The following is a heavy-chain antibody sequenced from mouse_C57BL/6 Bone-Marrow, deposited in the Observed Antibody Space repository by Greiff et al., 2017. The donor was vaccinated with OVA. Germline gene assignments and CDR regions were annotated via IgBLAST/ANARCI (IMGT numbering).Heavy chain of an antibody. J-gene: IGHJ1*03. D-gene: IGHD1-1*01. V-gene: IGHV5-17*01. Sequence: EVQLVESGGGLVKPGGSLKLSCAASGFTFSDYGMHWVRQAPEKGLEWVAYISSGSSTIYYADTVKGRFTISRDNAKNTLFLQMTSLRSEDTAMYYCANLYYYSWYFDVWGTGTTVTVSS. CDR2: ISSGSSTI. CDR3: ANLYYYSWYFDV. CDR1: GFTFSDYG.